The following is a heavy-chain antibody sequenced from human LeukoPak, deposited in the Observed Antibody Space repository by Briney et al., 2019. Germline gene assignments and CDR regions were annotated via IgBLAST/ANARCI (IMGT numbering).Heavy chain of an antibody. J-gene: IGHJ4*02. D-gene: IGHD1-1*01. Sequence: SETLSLTCTVSGGSISSGGYYWSWIRQHLGKGLEWIGYIYYSGSTYYNPSLKSRVTISVDTSKNQFSLKLSSVTAADTAVYYCAREATTGHFDYWGQGTLVTVSS. CDR2: IYYSGST. CDR1: GGSISSGGYY. CDR3: AREATTGHFDY. V-gene: IGHV4-31*03.